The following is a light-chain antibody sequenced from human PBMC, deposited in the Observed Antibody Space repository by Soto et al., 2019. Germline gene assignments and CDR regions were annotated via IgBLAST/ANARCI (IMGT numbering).Light chain of an antibody. Sequence: QAVVTQPPSVSGAPGQRVTISCTGSSSNIGAGYDVHWYQQLPGTAPKLLIYGNTNRPSGVPDRFSGSRSGTSASLAITGLQAEDDGDYYCSSYTSSSTPYVFGTGTKLTVL. CDR2: GNT. V-gene: IGLV1-40*01. CDR3: SSYTSSSTPYV. CDR1: SSNIGAGYD. J-gene: IGLJ1*01.